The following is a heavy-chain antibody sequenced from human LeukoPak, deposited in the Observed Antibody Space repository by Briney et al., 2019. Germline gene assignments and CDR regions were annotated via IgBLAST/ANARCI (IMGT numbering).Heavy chain of an antibody. Sequence: ASVKVSCKASGYTFTSYAMNWVRQAPGQGLEWMGWINTNTGNQTYAQGFTGRFVFSLDTSVSTAYLQISSLKAEDTAVYYCARDQPKYCSGGSCYGGFGLYYFDYWGQGTLVTVSS. V-gene: IGHV7-4-1*02. D-gene: IGHD2-15*01. CDR3: ARDQPKYCSGGSCYGGFGLYYFDY. CDR2: INTNTGNQ. CDR1: GYTFTSYA. J-gene: IGHJ4*02.